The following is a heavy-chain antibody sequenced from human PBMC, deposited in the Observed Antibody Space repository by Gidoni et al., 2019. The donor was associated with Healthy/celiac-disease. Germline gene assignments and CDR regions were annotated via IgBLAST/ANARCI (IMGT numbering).Heavy chain of an antibody. V-gene: IGHV4-34*01. Sequence: QVQLQQWGAGLLKPSETLSLTCADYGGSFSGYYWSWRRQPPGKGLEWIGEIKHSGSTNYNPSLKSLVTLSVDTSKNQFSLKLSSVTAADTAVYYCASVSLYFWSNSYYYYYYGMDVWGQGTTVTVSS. D-gene: IGHD3-3*01. J-gene: IGHJ6*02. CDR3: ASVSLYFWSNSYYYYYYGMDV. CDR1: GGSFSGYY. CDR2: IKHSGST.